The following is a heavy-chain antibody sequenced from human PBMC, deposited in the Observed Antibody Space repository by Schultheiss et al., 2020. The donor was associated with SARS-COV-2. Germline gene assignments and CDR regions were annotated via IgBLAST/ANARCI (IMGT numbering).Heavy chain of an antibody. CDR1: GGSISSGDYY. CDR3: ARGTRYYYDSSGYYYTKPFDY. V-gene: IGHV4-30-4*01. CDR2: INHSGST. D-gene: IGHD3-22*01. Sequence: SETLSLTCTVSGGSISSGDYYWSWIRQPPGKGLEWIGEINHSGSTNYNPSLKSRVTISVDTSKNQFSLKLSSVTAADTAVYYCARGTRYYYDSSGYYYTKPFDYWGQGTLVTVSS. J-gene: IGHJ4*02.